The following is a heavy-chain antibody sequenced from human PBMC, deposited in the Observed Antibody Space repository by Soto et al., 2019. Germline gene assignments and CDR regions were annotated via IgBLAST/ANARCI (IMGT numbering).Heavy chain of an antibody. CDR2: INADNGYT. Sequence: ASVKVSCKASGLTFSHHSIHWVRQAPGQRLEWMGRINADNGYTKYSHKYKGRVTITWDTSAKTAYMGLSSLRSEDTGIYYCIPGKEAGLWFDPWGQVTHVTVSS. CDR1: GLTFSHHS. D-gene: IGHD1-26*01. J-gene: IGHJ5*02. V-gene: IGHV1-3*01. CDR3: IPGKEAGLWFDP.